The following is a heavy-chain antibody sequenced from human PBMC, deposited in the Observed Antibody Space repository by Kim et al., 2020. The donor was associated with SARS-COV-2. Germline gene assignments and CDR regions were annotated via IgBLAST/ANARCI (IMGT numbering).Heavy chain of an antibody. D-gene: IGHD6-19*01. CDR1: GFTFSSYW. J-gene: IGHJ4*02. CDR2: IKQDGSEK. CDR3: VGSGWYIYYLDY. V-gene: IGHV3-7*01. Sequence: LSLTCAASGFTFSSYWMSWVRQAPGKGLEGVANIKQDGSEKYYVDSVKGRFTISRDNAKNSLYLQMNSLRAEDTAVYYCVGSGWYIYYLDYWGQGTL.